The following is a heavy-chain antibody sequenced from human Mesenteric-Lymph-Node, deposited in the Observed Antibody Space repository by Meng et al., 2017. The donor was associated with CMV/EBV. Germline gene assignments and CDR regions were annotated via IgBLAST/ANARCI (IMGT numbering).Heavy chain of an antibody. CDR1: GFTFSSYS. CDR3: ARDRSGYYGYYGMDV. V-gene: IGHV3-21*05. J-gene: IGHJ6*02. D-gene: IGHD3-3*01. Sequence: GESLKISCAASGFTFSSYSMNWVRQAPGKGLEWVSYISSSSSYIYYADSVKGRFTISRDNAKNSLYLQMNSLRAEDTAVYYCARDRSGYYGYYGMDVWGQGTTVTVSS. CDR2: ISSSSSYI.